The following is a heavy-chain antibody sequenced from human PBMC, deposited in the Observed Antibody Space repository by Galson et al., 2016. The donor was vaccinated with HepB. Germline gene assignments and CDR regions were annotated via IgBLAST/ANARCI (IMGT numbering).Heavy chain of an antibody. D-gene: IGHD2-2*01. CDR2: INHSGST. J-gene: IGHJ4*02. V-gene: IGHV4-34*01. Sequence: SETLSLTCAVYGGSFSGYYWSWIRQSPGKGLEWIGEINHSGSTNYNPSFTSRVTISIDKSRNQFSLNLPSVTAADTAVYYCARGKGRIVVVPAYYFDYWGQGTLVTVSS. CDR1: GGSFSGYY. CDR3: ARGKGRIVVVPAYYFDY.